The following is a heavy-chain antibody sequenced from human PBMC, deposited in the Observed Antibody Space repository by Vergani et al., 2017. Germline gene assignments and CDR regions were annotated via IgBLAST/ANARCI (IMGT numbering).Heavy chain of an antibody. CDR1: GFTFSGSA. V-gene: IGHV3-15*01. J-gene: IGHJ4*02. Sequence: EVQLVESGGGLVQPGGSLKLSCAASGFTFSGSAMHWVRQASGKGLEWVGRIKSKTDGGTTDYAAPVKGRFTISRDDSKNTLYLQMNSLKTEDTAVYYCTTDSYYYDSSGYYYLVASLFDYWGQGTLVTVSS. D-gene: IGHD3-22*01. CDR3: TTDSYYYDSSGYYYLVASLFDY. CDR2: IKSKTDGGTT.